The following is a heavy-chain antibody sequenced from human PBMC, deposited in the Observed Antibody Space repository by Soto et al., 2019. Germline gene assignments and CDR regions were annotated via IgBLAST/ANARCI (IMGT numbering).Heavy chain of an antibody. J-gene: IGHJ4*02. CDR1: GYTFPDYY. CDR3: ARGGTTSLDY. D-gene: IGHD1-1*01. Sequence: ASVKVCYKTSGYTFPDYYIHWVRHAPGQGLEWMGWINPNSGGPISAQKFQGRVTMTRDTFISTAYLELSRLGSDDTAVYYCARGGTTSLDYWGQGSQFTVS. CDR2: INPNSGGP. V-gene: IGHV1-2*02.